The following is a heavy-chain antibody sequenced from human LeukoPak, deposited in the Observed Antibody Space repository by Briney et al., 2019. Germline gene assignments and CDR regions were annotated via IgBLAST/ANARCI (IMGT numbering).Heavy chain of an antibody. CDR2: ISSSSDYI. J-gene: IGHJ6*02. D-gene: IGHD2-15*01. CDR3: ARVGYCSGGSCFYYYYGMDV. V-gene: IGHV3-21*01. Sequence: GGSLRLSCAASGFTFSSYSMNWVRQAPGKGLEWVSSISSSSDYIYYADSVKGRFTISRDNAKNSLYLQMNSLRAEDSAVYYCARVGYCSGGSCFYYYYGMDVWGQGTTVTVSS. CDR1: GFTFSSYS.